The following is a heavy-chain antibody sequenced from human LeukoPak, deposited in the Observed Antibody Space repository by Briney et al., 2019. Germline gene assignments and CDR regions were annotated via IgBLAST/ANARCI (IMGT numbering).Heavy chain of an antibody. J-gene: IGHJ5*02. CDR2: INHSGST. Sequence: PSETLSLTCAVYGGSFSGYYWSWIRQPPGKGLEWIGEINHSGSTNYNLSLKSRVTISVDTSKNQFSLKLSSVTAADTAVYYCASRRIMITFGGVIVIPENWFDPWGQGTLVTVSS. D-gene: IGHD3-16*02. CDR1: GGSFSGYY. V-gene: IGHV4-34*01. CDR3: ASRRIMITFGGVIVIPENWFDP.